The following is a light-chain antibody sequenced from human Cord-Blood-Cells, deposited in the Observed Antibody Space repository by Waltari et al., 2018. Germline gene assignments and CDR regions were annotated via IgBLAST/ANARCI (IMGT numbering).Light chain of an antibody. V-gene: IGKV3-11*01. CDR1: KSDSSY. Sequence: RATKSDSSYLACYQQKHAQAATQLLYYASYSVTGRPPRLSGSGSGTEFSITISSLEHEDVAVYYCQQRSNWLPYTFGQGTKLEIK. CDR2: YAS. J-gene: IGKJ2*01. CDR3: QQRSNWLPYT.